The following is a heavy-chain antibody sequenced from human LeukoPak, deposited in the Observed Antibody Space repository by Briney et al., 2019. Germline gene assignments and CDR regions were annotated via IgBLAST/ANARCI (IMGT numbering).Heavy chain of an antibody. CDR1: GFTFSSYA. D-gene: IGHD3-3*01. J-gene: IGHJ4*02. V-gene: IGHV3-23*01. Sequence: PGGSLRLSCAASGFTFSSYAMSWVRQAPGKGLEWVSAISGSGGSTYYADSVRGRLAISRDNSRNTLYLQMNSLRAEDTAVYYCAKGPTIFGVVILGEYYFDYWGQGNLVTVSS. CDR2: ISGSGGST. CDR3: AKGPTIFGVVILGEYYFDY.